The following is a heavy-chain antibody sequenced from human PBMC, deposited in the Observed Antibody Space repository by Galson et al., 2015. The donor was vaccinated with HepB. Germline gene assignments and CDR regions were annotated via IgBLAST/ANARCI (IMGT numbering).Heavy chain of an antibody. D-gene: IGHD1-1*01. V-gene: IGHV3-23*01. CDR3: AKGGRDVGDDNYHYFYMDV. CDR1: GFTFRNYA. J-gene: IGHJ6*03. CDR2: INGTGNAT. Sequence: SLRLSCAASGFTFRNYAMTWVRQASGKGLEWVSTINGTGNATFYADSVKGRFTISRDNSKNTLSLQMSSLRVEDTALYFCAKGGRDVGDDNYHYFYMDVWGKGTTVTASS.